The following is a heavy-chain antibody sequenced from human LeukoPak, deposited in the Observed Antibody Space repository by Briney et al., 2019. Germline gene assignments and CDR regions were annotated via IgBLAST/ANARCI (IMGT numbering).Heavy chain of an antibody. CDR1: GYTFTSYY. CDR3: ARDGGGGSYYFDY. J-gene: IGHJ4*02. V-gene: IGHV1-46*03. D-gene: IGHD1-26*01. Sequence: GASVKVSCKASGYTFTSYYMHWVRQAPGQGLEWMGIINPSVGSTSYAQKFQGRVTMTTDTSTSTVYMELSSLTSEDTAVYYCARDGGGGSYYFDYWGQGTLVTVSS. CDR2: INPSVGST.